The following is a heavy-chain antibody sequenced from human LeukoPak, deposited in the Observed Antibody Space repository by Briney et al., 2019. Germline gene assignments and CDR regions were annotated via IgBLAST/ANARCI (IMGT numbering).Heavy chain of an antibody. CDR2: XYHSGST. D-gene: IGHD3-3*01. CDR3: ARRSDFWKSSYYYMDV. J-gene: IGHJ6*03. V-gene: IGHV4-38-2*01. Sequence: LTCAXXGYSISSGYXWGWIRPPPGKGGEWIGSXYHSGSTYYNPSLKSRVTISVDTSKNQFSLKLSSVTAADTAVYYCARRSDFWKSSYYYMDVWGKGTTVTVSS. CDR1: GYSISSGYX.